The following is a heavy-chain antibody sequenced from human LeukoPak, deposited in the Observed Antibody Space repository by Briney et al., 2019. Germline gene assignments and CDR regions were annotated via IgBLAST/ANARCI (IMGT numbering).Heavy chain of an antibody. CDR3: ARNSVPSFYSDTSGYFYY. V-gene: IGHV4-34*01. J-gene: IGHJ4*02. Sequence: PSETLSLTCGVSGGSFSGYYFSWVRQSPEKGLEWIGEINHSGSTNYNPSLKSRVTISADTAKKQISLGLNSVTAADTAVYYCARNSVPSFYSDTSGYFYYWGQGTLVTVSS. D-gene: IGHD3-22*01. CDR2: INHSGST. CDR1: GGSFSGYY.